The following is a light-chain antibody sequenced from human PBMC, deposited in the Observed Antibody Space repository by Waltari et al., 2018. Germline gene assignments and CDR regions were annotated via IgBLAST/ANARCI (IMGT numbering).Light chain of an antibody. Sequence: QSALTQPPSASGSPGQSVTISCTGTSSDVGGYNYVSWYQQHPGKAPNLMIYEVSKRPSVFPDRFSGSKSGNTASLTVSGLQAEDEADYYCSSYAGSNNLVFGGGTKLTVL. V-gene: IGLV2-8*01. CDR3: SSYAGSNNLV. CDR2: EVS. J-gene: IGLJ2*01. CDR1: SSDVGGYNY.